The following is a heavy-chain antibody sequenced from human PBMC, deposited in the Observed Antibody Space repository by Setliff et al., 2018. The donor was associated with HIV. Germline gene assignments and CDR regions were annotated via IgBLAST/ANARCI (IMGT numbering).Heavy chain of an antibody. J-gene: IGHJ1*01. Sequence: KPSETLSLTCTVSGGSISSGGYYWSWIRQHPGKGLEWIGYIYYSGSTYYNPSLKSRVTISVDTSKNQFSLKLSSVTAADTAVYYCARGGYCSGGSCYYTEYFQHWGQGTLVTVPQ. CDR1: GGSISSGGYY. D-gene: IGHD2-15*01. V-gene: IGHV4-31*03. CDR2: IYYSGST. CDR3: ARGGYCSGGSCYYTEYFQH.